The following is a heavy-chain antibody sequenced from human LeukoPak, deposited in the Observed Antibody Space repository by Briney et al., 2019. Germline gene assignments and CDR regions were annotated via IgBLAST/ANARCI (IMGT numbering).Heavy chain of an antibody. V-gene: IGHV3-21*01. D-gene: IGHD3-3*01. J-gene: IGHJ6*03. CDR3: ARVPTESYYDFWSGSQYSYYYYMDV. CDR2: ISSSRSYI. CDR1: GFTFSSYS. Sequence: GGSLTLSCAASGFTFSSYSMNWVRQAPGKGLEWVSYISSSRSYIYYADSVKSRFTISRDNAKISLDLQMNSLRAEDTAVYYCARVPTESYYDFWSGSQYSYYYYMDVWGKGNTVTVS.